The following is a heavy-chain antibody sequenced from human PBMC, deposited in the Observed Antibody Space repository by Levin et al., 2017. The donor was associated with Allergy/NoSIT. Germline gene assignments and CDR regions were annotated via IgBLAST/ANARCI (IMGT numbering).Heavy chain of an antibody. Sequence: GESLNLSFSSSFFPFLLPSLLFFLPSPVKVLSCVSVIYSGGSTYYADSVKGRFTISRDNSKNTLYLQMNSLRAEDTAVYYCARGHYGPYYFDYWGQGTLVTVSS. D-gene: IGHD4-17*01. CDR3: ARGHYGPYYFDY. CDR1: FFPFLLPS. J-gene: IGHJ4*02. V-gene: IGHV3-53*01. CDR2: IYSGGST.